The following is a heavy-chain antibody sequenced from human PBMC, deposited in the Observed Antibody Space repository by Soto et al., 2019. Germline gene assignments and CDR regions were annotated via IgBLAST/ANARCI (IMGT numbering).Heavy chain of an antibody. CDR1: GGSISTSNW. CDR2: AYHSGST. V-gene: IGHV4-4*02. Sequence: QVQLQESGPGLVKPSGTLSLTCAVSGGSISTSNWWSWVRQPPGKGLEWIGEAYHSGSTNYNPSSKIRVAMSVDKSKHQFSLKFNSVTAADTALYYCAMTSTSGTRFPYWGQGSLVTVSS. D-gene: IGHD1-1*01. CDR3: AMTSTSGTRFPY. J-gene: IGHJ4*02.